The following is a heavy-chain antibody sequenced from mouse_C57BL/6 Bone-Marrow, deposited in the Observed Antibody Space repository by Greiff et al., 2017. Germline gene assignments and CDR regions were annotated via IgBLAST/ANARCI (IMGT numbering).Heavy chain of an antibody. D-gene: IGHD2-1*01. J-gene: IGHJ4*01. CDR2: IYPGSGST. CDR3: ERWDRYYDNYPCAIDY. V-gene: IGHV1-55*01. Sequence: VQLQQPGAELVKPGASVKMSCKASGYTFTSYWITWVKQRPGQGLEWIGDIYPGSGSTNYNEKFKSKATLTVDTSSSSTYMQLSRLTSEDAAVYYSERWDRYYDNYPCAIDYWGQGTSVTVSS. CDR1: GYTFTSYW.